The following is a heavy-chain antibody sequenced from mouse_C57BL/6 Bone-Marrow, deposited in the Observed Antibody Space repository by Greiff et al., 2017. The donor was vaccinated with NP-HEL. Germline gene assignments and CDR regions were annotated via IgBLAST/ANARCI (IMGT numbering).Heavy chain of an antibody. D-gene: IGHD1-1*01. Sequence: QVQLQQPGAELVKPGASVKMSCKASGYTFTSYWITWVKQRPGQGLEWIGDIYPGSGSTNYNEKFKSKATLTVDTSSSTAYMQLSSLTSEDSAVYYCARRSFITTVVADFDYWGQGTTLTVSS. CDR1: GYTFTSYW. CDR3: ARRSFITTVVADFDY. CDR2: IYPGSGST. V-gene: IGHV1-55*01. J-gene: IGHJ2*01.